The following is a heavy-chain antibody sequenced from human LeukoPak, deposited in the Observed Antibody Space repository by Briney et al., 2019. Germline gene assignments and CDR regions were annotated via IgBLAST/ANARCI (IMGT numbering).Heavy chain of an antibody. CDR2: ISWNSGSI. CDR3: ARDAQWLVPEGYYYYMDV. D-gene: IGHD6-19*01. CDR1: GFTFDDYA. V-gene: IGHV3-9*01. Sequence: GRSLRLSCAASGFTFDDYAMHWVRQAPGKGLEWVSGISWNSGSIGYADSVKGRFTISRDNAQNSLFLQMNSLRAEDTAVYYCARDAQWLVPEGYYYYMDVWGKGTTVTVSS. J-gene: IGHJ6*03.